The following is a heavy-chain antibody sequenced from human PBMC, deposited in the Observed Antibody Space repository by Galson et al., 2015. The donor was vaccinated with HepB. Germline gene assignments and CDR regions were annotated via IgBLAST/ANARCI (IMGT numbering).Heavy chain of an antibody. CDR2: IYWDDDK. J-gene: IGHJ2*01. CDR1: GFSLSTSGVG. D-gene: IGHD5-24*01. CDR3: AHRRWLQYYWYFDL. Sequence: PALVKPTQTLTLTCTFSGFSLSTSGVGVGWIRQPPGKALEWLALIYWDDDKRYSPSLKSRLTITKDTSKNQVVLTMTNMDPVDTATYYCAHRRWLQYYWYFDLWGRGTLVTVSS. V-gene: IGHV2-5*02.